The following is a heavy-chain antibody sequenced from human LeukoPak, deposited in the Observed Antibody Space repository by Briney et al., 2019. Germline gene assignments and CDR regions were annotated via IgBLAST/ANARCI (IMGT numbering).Heavy chain of an antibody. D-gene: IGHD4-23*01. CDR1: GYSISSGYY. V-gene: IGHV4-34*01. CDR2: INHSGST. J-gene: IGHJ4*02. Sequence: PSETLSLTCAVSGYSISSGYYWSWIRQPPGKGLEWIGEINHSGSTNDNPSLKSRVTISVDTSKNQFSLKLSSVTAADTAVYYCARGFGGRGNSGIIDYWGQGTPVTVSS. CDR3: ARGFGGRGNSGIIDY.